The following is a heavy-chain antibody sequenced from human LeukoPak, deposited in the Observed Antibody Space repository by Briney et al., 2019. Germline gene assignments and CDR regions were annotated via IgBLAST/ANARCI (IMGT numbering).Heavy chain of an antibody. CDR2: ISYDGSNK. V-gene: IGHV3-30*04. CDR3: ARGVGDGYKDPYFDY. Sequence: PGRSLRLSCAASGFTFSSYAMHWVRQAPGKGLEWVAVISYDGSNKYYADSVKGRFTISRDNSKNTLYLQMNSLRAEDTAVYYCARGVGDGYKDPYFDYWGQGTLVTVSS. CDR1: GFTFSSYA. J-gene: IGHJ4*02. D-gene: IGHD5-24*01.